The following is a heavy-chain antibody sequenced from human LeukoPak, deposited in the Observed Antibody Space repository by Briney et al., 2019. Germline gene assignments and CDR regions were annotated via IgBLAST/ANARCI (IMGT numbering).Heavy chain of an antibody. CDR1: GGSISSSSYY. CDR2: IYYSGST. J-gene: IGHJ6*02. D-gene: IGHD3-16*01. Sequence: SETLSLTCTVSGGSISSSSYYWGWIRQPPGTGLEWIGSIYYSGSTYYNPSLKSRVTISVDTSKNQFSLKLSSVTAADTAVYYCASQPLVGANHYGMDVWGQGTTVTVSS. V-gene: IGHV4-39*01. CDR3: ASQPLVGANHYGMDV.